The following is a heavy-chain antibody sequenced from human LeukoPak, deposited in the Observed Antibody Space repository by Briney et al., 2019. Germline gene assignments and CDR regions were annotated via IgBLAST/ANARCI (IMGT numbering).Heavy chain of an antibody. CDR2: ISYDGSNK. D-gene: IGHD3-10*01. J-gene: IGHJ4*02. CDR1: GFTFSSYA. CDR3: ARDKDRVRGVQYYFDY. V-gene: IGHV3-30-3*01. Sequence: PGGSLRLSCAASGFTFSSYAMHWVRQAPGKGLEWVAVISYDGSNKYYADSVKGRFTISRDNSKNTLYLQMNSLRAEDTAVYYCARDKDRVRGVQYYFDYWGQGTLVTVSS.